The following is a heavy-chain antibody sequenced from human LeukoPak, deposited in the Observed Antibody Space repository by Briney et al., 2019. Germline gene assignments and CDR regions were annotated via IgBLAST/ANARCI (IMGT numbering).Heavy chain of an antibody. CDR1: GYTFTSYG. CDR2: IIPILGIA. Sequence: EASVKVSCKASGYTFTSYGISWVRQAPGQGLEWMGRIIPILGIANYAQKFQGRVTITADKSTSTAYMELSSLRSDDTAVYYCARDPGLTSYYYYMDVWGKGTTVTVSS. CDR3: ARDPGLTSYYYYMDV. D-gene: IGHD3-10*01. J-gene: IGHJ6*03. V-gene: IGHV1-69*04.